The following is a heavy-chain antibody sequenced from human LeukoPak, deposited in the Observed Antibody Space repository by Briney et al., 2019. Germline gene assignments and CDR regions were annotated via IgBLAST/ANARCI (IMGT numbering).Heavy chain of an antibody. D-gene: IGHD3-22*01. CDR2: ISYGGSNK. CDR3: ARPVGYYSYFDY. J-gene: IGHJ4*02. Sequence: GGSLRLSCAASGFTFSSYAMHWVRQAPGKGLEWVAVISYGGSNKYYADSVKGRFTISRDNSKNTLYLQMDSLRAEDTAVYYCARPVGYYSYFDYWGQGTLVTVSS. V-gene: IGHV3-30-3*01. CDR1: GFTFSSYA.